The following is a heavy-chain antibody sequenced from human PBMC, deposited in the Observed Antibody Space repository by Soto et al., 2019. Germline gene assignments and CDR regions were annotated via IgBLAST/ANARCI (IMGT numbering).Heavy chain of an antibody. D-gene: IGHD3-10*01. V-gene: IGHV4-34*01. Sequence: SETLSLTCAFYGGSCSGYYWSWIRQPPGKGLEWIGEINHSGSTNYNPSLKSRVTISVDKSKNQFSLKLSSVTAADTAVYYCARSSITMVRGVLDYWGQGTLVTVSS. CDR2: INHSGST. CDR3: ARSSITMVRGVLDY. J-gene: IGHJ4*02. CDR1: GGSCSGYY.